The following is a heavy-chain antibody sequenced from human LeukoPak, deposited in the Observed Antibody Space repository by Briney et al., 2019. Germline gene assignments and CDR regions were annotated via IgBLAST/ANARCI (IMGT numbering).Heavy chain of an antibody. V-gene: IGHV3-30*04. CDR1: GFTFSTNA. J-gene: IGHJ4*02. CDR3: ARSPLDGYNYLDY. Sequence: GGSLRLSCAASGFTFSTNAMHWVRQAPGKGLEWVAVISYDGSAKYYADSLKGRFTISRDNSKNTLYLQMNSLRPEDTAVYHCARSPLDGYNYLDYWGQGTLVTVSS. CDR2: ISYDGSAK. D-gene: IGHD5-24*01.